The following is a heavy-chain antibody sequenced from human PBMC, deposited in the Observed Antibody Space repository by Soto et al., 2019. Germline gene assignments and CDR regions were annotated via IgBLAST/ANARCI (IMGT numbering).Heavy chain of an antibody. CDR3: ARDQGGYFDY. D-gene: IGHD1-26*01. CDR2: ISSSGGST. V-gene: IGHV3-23*01. J-gene: IGHJ4*02. Sequence: GGSLRLSCAASGFTFSTYAMSWVRQAPGKGLEWVSTISSSGGSTHYADSVKGRFTISRDNSKNTLYLQMNSLRAEDTAVYYCARDQGGYFDYWGQGTLVTVSS. CDR1: GFTFSTYA.